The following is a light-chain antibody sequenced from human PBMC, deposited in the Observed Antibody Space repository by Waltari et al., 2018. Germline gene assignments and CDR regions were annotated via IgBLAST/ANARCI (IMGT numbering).Light chain of an antibody. J-gene: IGLJ2*01. V-gene: IGLV2-8*01. CDR3: SSYAGSDNFLL. CDR1: SSDVGGYNY. CDR2: EVN. Sequence: QSALTQPPSASGSPGQSVTISCTGTSSDVGGYNYVSWYQQAPGKAPRLIIYEVNERPSGVPHRFTGSKSGNTASLTVSGLQPEDEGEYYCSSYAGSDNFLLFGGGTKLTVL.